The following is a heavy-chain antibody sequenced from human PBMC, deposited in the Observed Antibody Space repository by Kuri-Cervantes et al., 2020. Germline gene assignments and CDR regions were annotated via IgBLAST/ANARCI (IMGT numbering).Heavy chain of an antibody. D-gene: IGHD3-10*01. CDR1: GFTFSSYD. J-gene: IGHJ4*02. V-gene: IGHV3-23*01. CDR3: ATDMAGSPVH. CDR2: ISGNGLST. Sequence: GGSLRLSCAASGFTFSSYDMTWVRQAPGKGLEWVSSISGNGLSTYYADSVKGRFTISRDTSKRTLSLQMNSLRPEDTAIYFCATDMAGSPVHWGQGSLVTVSS.